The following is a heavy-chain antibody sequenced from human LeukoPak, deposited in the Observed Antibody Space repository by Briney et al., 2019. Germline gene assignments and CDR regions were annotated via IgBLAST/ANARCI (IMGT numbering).Heavy chain of an antibody. CDR3: ARYYFGSGGYDDWFDP. D-gene: IGHD3-10*01. CDR2: ISVYNGKT. J-gene: IGHJ5*02. CDR1: GYTFTTYP. V-gene: IGHV1-18*01. Sequence: ASVKVSCKASGYTFTTYPISWVRQAPGQGLEWMGWISVYNGKTNSAQKFQGRVTMTTDTSTSTAYMELRSLRPDDTAVYYCARYYFGSGGYDDWFDPWGQGTLVTVSS.